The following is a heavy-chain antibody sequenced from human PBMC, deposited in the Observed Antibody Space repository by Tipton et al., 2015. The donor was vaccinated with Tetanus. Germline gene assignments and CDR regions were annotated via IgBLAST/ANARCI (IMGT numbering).Heavy chain of an antibody. D-gene: IGHD3-22*01. CDR1: GGSISSYY. Sequence: LRLSCTVSGGSISSYYWSWIRQPPGKGLEWIGYIYYSGSTNYNPSLKSRVTISVDTSKNQFSLKLSSVTAADTAVYYCARVGYYDSSGYDYDYWGQGTLVTVSS. CDR3: ARVGYYDSSGYDYDY. J-gene: IGHJ4*02. V-gene: IGHV4-59*01. CDR2: IYYSGST.